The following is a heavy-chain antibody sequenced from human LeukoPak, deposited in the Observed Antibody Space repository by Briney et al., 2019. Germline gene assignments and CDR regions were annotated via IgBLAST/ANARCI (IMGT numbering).Heavy chain of an antibody. J-gene: IGHJ4*02. CDR2: IYTSGST. CDR3: AREAGPRIAAVGTFDY. V-gene: IGHV4-4*07. Sequence: SETLSLTCTVSGGSISSYYWSWIRQPAGKGLEWIGRIYTSGSTNYNPSLNSRVTMSVDTSKNQFSLKLSSVTAADTAVYYCAREAGPRIAAVGTFDYWGQGTRVTVSS. CDR1: GGSISSYY. D-gene: IGHD6-13*01.